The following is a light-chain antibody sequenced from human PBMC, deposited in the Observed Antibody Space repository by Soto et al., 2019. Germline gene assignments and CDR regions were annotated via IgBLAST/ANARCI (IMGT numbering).Light chain of an antibody. CDR2: AAS. CDR1: QSISSY. Sequence: DIQVTQFPSSLSASVGDRVTITCRASQSISSYLNWYQQKPGKAPKLLIYAASSLQSGVPSRFSGSGSGTDFTLTISSLQPEDFATYYCQQSYITPPITFGQGTRLEIK. V-gene: IGKV1-39*01. J-gene: IGKJ5*01. CDR3: QQSYITPPIT.